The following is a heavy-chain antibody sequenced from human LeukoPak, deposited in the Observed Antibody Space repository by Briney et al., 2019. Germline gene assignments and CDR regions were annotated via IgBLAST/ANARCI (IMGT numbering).Heavy chain of an antibody. CDR3: ARGGAGDHYYYYYMDV. V-gene: IGHV4-59*01. D-gene: IGHD1-26*01. CDR1: GGSISSYY. J-gene: IGHJ6*03. Sequence: PSETLSLTCTVSGGSISSYYWSWIRQPPGKGLEWIGYIYYSGSTNYNPSLKSRVTISVDTSKNQFSLKLSSVTAADTAVYYCARGGAGDHYYYYYMDVWGKGTTVTVSS. CDR2: IYYSGST.